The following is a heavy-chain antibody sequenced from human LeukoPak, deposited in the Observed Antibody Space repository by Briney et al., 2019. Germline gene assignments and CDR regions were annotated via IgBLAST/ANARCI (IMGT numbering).Heavy chain of an antibody. D-gene: IGHD4-17*01. CDR1: GFTFSDHY. J-gene: IGHJ3*02. Sequence: GGSLGLSCAASGFTFSDHYMDWVRQAPGRGLEWVGRNRNKANSYTTEYAGSVKDRFTISRDDSKNSLYLQMNSLKTEDTAVYYCARDRRDYGDYGDAFDIWGQGTMVTVSS. CDR2: NRNKANSYTT. CDR3: ARDRRDYGDYGDAFDI. V-gene: IGHV3-72*01.